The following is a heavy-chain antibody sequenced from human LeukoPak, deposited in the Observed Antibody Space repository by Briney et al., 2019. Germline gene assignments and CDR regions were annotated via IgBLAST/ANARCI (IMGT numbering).Heavy chain of an antibody. CDR1: GYTFTDYY. J-gene: IGHJ4*02. Sequence: ASVKVSCKASGYTFTDYYIHWVRQAPGQGLEWMGRINPNSGGTNYAQRFQGRVTMTRDTSISTAYMELSRLSSDDTAVYYCATSRDRIAAAGRDEFDYWGQGTLVTVSS. V-gene: IGHV1-2*06. CDR3: ATSRDRIAAAGRDEFDY. CDR2: INPNSGGT. D-gene: IGHD6-13*01.